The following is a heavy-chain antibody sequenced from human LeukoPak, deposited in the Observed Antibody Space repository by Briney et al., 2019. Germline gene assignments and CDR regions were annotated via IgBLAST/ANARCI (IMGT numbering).Heavy chain of an antibody. Sequence: GASVKVSCQASGYTFTDYYIQWVRQAPGQGPEWLGIITPSGTFTRYALKFQGRVSMNSDTSTTTVYLEVNTLTSEDTAVYYCLRSISISHPHLDSWGQGTLVTVSS. CDR1: GYTFTDYY. V-gene: IGHV1-46*01. D-gene: IGHD2/OR15-2a*01. CDR2: ITPSGTFT. CDR3: LRSISISHPHLDS. J-gene: IGHJ4*02.